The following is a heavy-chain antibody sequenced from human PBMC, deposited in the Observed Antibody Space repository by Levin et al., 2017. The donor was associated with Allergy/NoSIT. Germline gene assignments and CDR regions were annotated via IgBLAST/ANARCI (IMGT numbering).Heavy chain of an antibody. D-gene: IGHD1-7*01. Sequence: GGSLRLSCAASGFTFSSYAMHWVRQAPGKGLEWVAVISYDGSNKYYADSVKGRFTISRDNSKNTLYLQMNSLRAEDTAVYYCARDEASRITGTTFWGGMDVWGQGTTVTVSS. V-gene: IGHV3-30*04. CDR1: GFTFSSYA. CDR2: ISYDGSNK. CDR3: ARDEASRITGTTFWGGMDV. J-gene: IGHJ6*02.